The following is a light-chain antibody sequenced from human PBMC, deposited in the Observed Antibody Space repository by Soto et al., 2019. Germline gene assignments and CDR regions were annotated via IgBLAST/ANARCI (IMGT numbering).Light chain of an antibody. CDR2: SAS. J-gene: IGKJ1*01. V-gene: IGKV1-17*01. CDR1: QDIKYD. Sequence: DIQVTQSPSSLSASVGDKVTITCRASQDIKYDLGWYQQKPGTAPKRLIYSASSLQSGVPSRFSGSGSETEFTLTISSLQPEDFATYYCLQYRSFPWTFGHGTKVEIK. CDR3: LQYRSFPWT.